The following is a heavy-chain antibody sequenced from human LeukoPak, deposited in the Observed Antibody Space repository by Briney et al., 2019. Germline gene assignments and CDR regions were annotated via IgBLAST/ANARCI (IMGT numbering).Heavy chain of an antibody. D-gene: IGHD5-18*01. CDR3: ARDQVPSTGYSYGLGDY. J-gene: IGHJ4*02. CDR1: GFTFSSHS. Sequence: GGSLRLSCAASGFTFSSHSMNWVRQAPGKGLEWVSSISSSSSYIYYADSVKGRSTISRDNAKNSLYLQMNSLRAEDTAVYYCARDQVPSTGYSYGLGDYWGQGTLVTVSS. V-gene: IGHV3-21*01. CDR2: ISSSSSYI.